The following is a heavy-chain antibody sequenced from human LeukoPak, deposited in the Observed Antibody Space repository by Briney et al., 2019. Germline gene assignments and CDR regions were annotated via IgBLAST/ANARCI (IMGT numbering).Heavy chain of an antibody. V-gene: IGHV3-23*01. CDR2: ISGSGGST. CDR3: AKDRSGITIFGVAHPPDY. J-gene: IGHJ4*02. CDR1: GFTFSSYA. D-gene: IGHD3-3*01. Sequence: PGGSLRLSCAASGFTFSSYAMSWVRQAPGKGLGWVSAISGSGGSTYYADSVKGRFTISRDNSKNTLYLQMNSLRAEDTAVYYCAKDRSGITIFGVAHPPDYWGQGTLVTVSS.